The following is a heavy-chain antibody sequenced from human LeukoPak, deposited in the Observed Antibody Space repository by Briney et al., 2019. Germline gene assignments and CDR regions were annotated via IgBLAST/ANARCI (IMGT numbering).Heavy chain of an antibody. V-gene: IGHV3-15*07. CDR1: GFTFTNAW. CDR2: IKRKADGETI. D-gene: IGHD1-20*01. J-gene: IGHJ4*02. Sequence: TGGSLRLSCAASGFTFTNAWMNWVRQAPGKGLEWVGRIKRKADGETIDYAAPVKGRFTFSRDDSKNMLYLQMNSLKSEDTAVYYCSTLTSRGLSDSWGQGTLVTVSS. CDR3: STLTSRGLSDS.